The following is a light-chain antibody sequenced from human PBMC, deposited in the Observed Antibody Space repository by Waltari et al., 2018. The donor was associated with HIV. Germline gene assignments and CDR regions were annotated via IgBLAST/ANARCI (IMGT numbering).Light chain of an antibody. V-gene: IGKV3-15*01. CDR2: GAS. J-gene: IGKJ3*01. Sequence: KVMTQSPATLSVSPGEGATLSCRASQSVSTNVAWYQQRPGQASRLLIYGASTRATDIPARFSGSGSGTEFTLTISSLQSEDFAVYYCQQYNNWPPFTFGPGTKVEIK. CDR1: QSVSTN. CDR3: QQYNNWPPFT.